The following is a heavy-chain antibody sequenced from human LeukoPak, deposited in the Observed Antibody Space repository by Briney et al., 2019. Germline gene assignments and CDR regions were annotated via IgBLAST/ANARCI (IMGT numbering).Heavy chain of an antibody. CDR2: ISGSGGST. J-gene: IGHJ3*02. Sequence: GGSLRLSCAASGFTFSSYAMSWVCQAPGKGLEWVSAISGSGGSTYYADSVKGRFTISTDNSKNTLYLQMNSPRAEDTAVYYCARVDSSGWYEDAFDIWGQGTMVTVSS. CDR1: GFTFSSYA. V-gene: IGHV3-23*01. CDR3: ARVDSSGWYEDAFDI. D-gene: IGHD6-19*01.